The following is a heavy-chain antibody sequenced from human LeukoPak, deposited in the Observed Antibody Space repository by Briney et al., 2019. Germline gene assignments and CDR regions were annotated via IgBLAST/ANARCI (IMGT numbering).Heavy chain of an antibody. CDR3: ARVNYDFWSGHYQSYWYFDL. V-gene: IGHV6-1*01. D-gene: IGHD3-3*01. CDR2: TYYRSKWYN. CDR1: GDSVSSNSAA. Sequence: SQTLSLTCAISGDSVSSNSAAWNWIRQSPSRGLEWLGRTYYRSKWYNDYAVSVKSRITINPDTSKNQFSLQLNSVTPEDTAVYYCARVNYDFWSGHYQSYWYFDLWGRGTLVTVSS. J-gene: IGHJ2*01.